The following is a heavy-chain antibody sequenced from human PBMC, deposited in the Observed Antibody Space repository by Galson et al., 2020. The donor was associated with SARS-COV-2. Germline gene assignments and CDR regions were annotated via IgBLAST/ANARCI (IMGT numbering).Heavy chain of an antibody. CDR2: IYWDDDK. V-gene: IGHV2-5*02. Sequence: SGPTLVKPTQTLTLTCTFSGFSLDTNAVGVGWIRQPPGQALEWLALIYWDDDKRYRPSLRSSLTITKDTSKNQVVLTMTNMDPVDTATYYGARLLDYYGSGTYYTVFDYWGQGILVTVSS. D-gene: IGHD3-10*01. J-gene: IGHJ4*02. CDR1: GFSLDTNAVG. CDR3: ARLLDYYGSGTYYTVFDY.